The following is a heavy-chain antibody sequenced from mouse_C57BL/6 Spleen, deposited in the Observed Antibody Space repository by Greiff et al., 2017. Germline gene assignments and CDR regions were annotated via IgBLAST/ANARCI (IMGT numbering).Heavy chain of an antibody. D-gene: IGHD2-4*01. CDR1: GFTFSSYA. CDR2: ISDGGSYT. Sequence: EVHLVESGGGLVKPGGSLKLSCAASGFTFSSYALSWVRQTPEKRLEWVATISDGGSYTYYPDNVKGRFTISRDNAKNNLYLQMSHLKSEDTAMYYCARDLYDYGGGAMDYWGQGTSVTVSS. V-gene: IGHV5-4*01. CDR3: ARDLYDYGGGAMDY. J-gene: IGHJ4*01.